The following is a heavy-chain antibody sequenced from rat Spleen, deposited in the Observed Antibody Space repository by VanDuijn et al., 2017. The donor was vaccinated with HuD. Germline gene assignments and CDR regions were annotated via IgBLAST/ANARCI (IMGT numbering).Heavy chain of an antibody. V-gene: IGHV5-29*01. CDR2: ISYDGSNT. CDR1: GFTFHNYW. J-gene: IGHJ2*01. CDR3: ARQNWPYYFDY. D-gene: IGHD5-1*01. Sequence: EVQLVESGGGLVQPGRSLKVSCLASGFTFHNYWMTWIRQAPGKGLEWVATISYDGSNTYYRDSVKGRFTISRDNTKSTLYLQMDSLGSEDTATYYCARQNWPYYFDYWGQGVMVTVSS.